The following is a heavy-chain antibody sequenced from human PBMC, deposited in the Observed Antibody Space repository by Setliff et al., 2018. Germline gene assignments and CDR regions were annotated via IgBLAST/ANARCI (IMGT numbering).Heavy chain of an antibody. V-gene: IGHV3-74*01. CDR2: INPDGSIT. CDR3: ASIDWGENFYNTDV. Sequence: GESLKISCAASGFTFSRYWMYWVRQVPGKGLVWVSRINPDGSITNYADSVRGRFTISRDNAKNTLYLRMNSLRAEDTAVYFCASIDWGENFYNTDVWGKGTTVTVSS. CDR1: GFTFSRYW. D-gene: IGHD7-27*01. J-gene: IGHJ6*03.